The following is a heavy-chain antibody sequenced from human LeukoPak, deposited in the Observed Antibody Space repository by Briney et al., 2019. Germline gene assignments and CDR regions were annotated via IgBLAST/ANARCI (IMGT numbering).Heavy chain of an antibody. CDR3: ASPLILTGY. J-gene: IGHJ4*02. CDR2: IKKDGSEK. V-gene: IGHV3-7*01. Sequence: SGGSRRLSCAASGFTFSSYWMSWVRQAPGKWLEWVANIKKDGSEKYYVDAVKGRFTISRDNAKNSLYLQMNSLRAEDTVVYYCASPLILTGYWGQGTLVTVSS. D-gene: IGHD2-15*01. CDR1: GFTFSSYW.